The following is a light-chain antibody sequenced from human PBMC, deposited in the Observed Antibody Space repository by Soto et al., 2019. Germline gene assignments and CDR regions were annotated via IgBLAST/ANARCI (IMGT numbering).Light chain of an antibody. V-gene: IGLV2-23*03. Sequence: QSALTQPASVSGSPGQSITISCTGTSSDIGSYNLVSWYQQHPGKAPQLIIYEGSKRPPGISNRFSAAKSGNTASLTISGLQAEDEAEYYCCSYAGRRTFGAIFGGGTKLTVL. CDR1: SSDIGSYNL. J-gene: IGLJ2*01. CDR3: CSYAGRRTFGAI. CDR2: EGS.